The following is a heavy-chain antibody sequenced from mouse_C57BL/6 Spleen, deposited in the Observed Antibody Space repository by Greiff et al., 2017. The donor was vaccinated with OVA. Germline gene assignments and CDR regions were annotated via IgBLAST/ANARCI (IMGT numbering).Heavy chain of an antibody. CDR2: IYPGDGDT. V-gene: IGHV1-82*01. J-gene: IGHJ1*03. CDR1: GYAFSGSW. D-gene: IGHD1-1*01. Sequence: LEESGPELVKPGASVKISCKASGYAFSGSWMNWVKQRPGQGLEWIGRIYPGDGDTNYNGKFKGKATLTADKSSSTAYMQLSSLTSEDSAVYFCAREGILTTVVRYFDDWGTGTTVTVSS. CDR3: AREGILTTVVRYFDD.